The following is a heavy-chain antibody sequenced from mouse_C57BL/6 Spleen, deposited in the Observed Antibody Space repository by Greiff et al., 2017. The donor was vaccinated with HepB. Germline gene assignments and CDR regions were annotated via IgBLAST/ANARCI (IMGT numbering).Heavy chain of an antibody. J-gene: IGHJ4*01. V-gene: IGHV1-50*01. CDR1: GYTFTSYW. CDR2: IDPSDSYT. CDR3: ARCGSYAMDY. Sequence: QVQLQQPGAELVKPGASVKLSCKASGYTFTSYWMQWVKQRPGQGLEWIGEIDPSDSYTNYNQKFKGKATLTVDTSSSTAYMQLSSLTSEDSAVYYFARCGSYAMDYWGQGTSVTVSS.